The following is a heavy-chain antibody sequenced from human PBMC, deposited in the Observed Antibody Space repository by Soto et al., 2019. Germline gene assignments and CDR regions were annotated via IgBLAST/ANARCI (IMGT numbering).Heavy chain of an antibody. CDR1: GFTFSNAW. D-gene: IGHD3-10*01. CDR3: TTDVYYGSGSRPLLNYYYYGMDV. Sequence: PGGSLRLSCAASGFTFSNAWMNWVRQAPGKGLEWVGRIKSKTDGGTTDYAAPVKGRFTISRDDSKNTLYLQMNSLKTEDTAVYYCTTDVYYGSGSRPLLNYYYYGMDVWGQGTTVTVSS. CDR2: IKSKTDGGTT. J-gene: IGHJ6*02. V-gene: IGHV3-15*07.